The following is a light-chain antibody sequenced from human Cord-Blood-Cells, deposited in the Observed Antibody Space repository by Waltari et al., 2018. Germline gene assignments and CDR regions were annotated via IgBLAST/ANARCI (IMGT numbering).Light chain of an antibody. Sequence: QSALTQPASVSGSPGHSLTISCTGTSSAVAGYNYVSCYQQHPAKAHKLMIYDVSNRPSGVSNRFYGSKSVTTASLTISGLQAEDEVAYYCSSYTSSSTLVFGGGTKLTVL. V-gene: IGLV2-14*03. CDR3: SSYTSSSTLV. J-gene: IGLJ3*02. CDR2: DVS. CDR1: SSAVAGYNY.